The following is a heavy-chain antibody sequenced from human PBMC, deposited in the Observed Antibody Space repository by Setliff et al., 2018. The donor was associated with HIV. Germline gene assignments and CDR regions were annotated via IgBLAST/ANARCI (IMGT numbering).Heavy chain of an antibody. D-gene: IGHD4-17*01. CDR1: SDSIRFYY. Sequence: PSETLSLTCTVSSDSIRFYYWTWIRQPPGKGLEWIGNIYYTGSTNYNPSLKSRITISVDTSNKQFSLNLSSVTAADTAVYYCARVQMAYAAFDVWGQGTMVTVSS. V-gene: IGHV4-59*08. J-gene: IGHJ3*01. CDR3: ARVQMAYAAFDV. CDR2: IYYTGST.